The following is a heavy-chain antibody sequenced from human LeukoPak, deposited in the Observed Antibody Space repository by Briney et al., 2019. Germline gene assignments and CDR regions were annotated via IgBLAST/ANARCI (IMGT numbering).Heavy chain of an antibody. Sequence: ASVKVSCKASGYTFTSYGMSWVRQAAGQGLEWMGWISAYNGNTNYAQKLQGRVTMTTDTSTSTAYMELRSLRSDDTAVYYCARDQARLGYYYDSSGYLFDYWGQGTLVTVSS. CDR1: GYTFTSYG. CDR2: ISAYNGNT. J-gene: IGHJ4*02. V-gene: IGHV1-18*01. D-gene: IGHD3-22*01. CDR3: ARDQARLGYYYDSSGYLFDY.